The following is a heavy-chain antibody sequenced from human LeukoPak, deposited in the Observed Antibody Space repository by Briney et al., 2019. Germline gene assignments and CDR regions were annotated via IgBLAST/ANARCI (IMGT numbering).Heavy chain of an antibody. CDR3: ARDLSGDHYYYYYYMDV. CDR1: GGSISSGSYY. Sequence: SQTLSLTCTVSGGSISSGSYYWSWIRQPAGKGLKWIGRIYTSGSTNYNPSLKSRVTISVDTSKNQFSLKLSSVTAADTAVYYCARDLSGDHYYYYYYMDVWGKGTTVTVSS. J-gene: IGHJ6*03. V-gene: IGHV4-61*02. CDR2: IYTSGST. D-gene: IGHD7-27*01.